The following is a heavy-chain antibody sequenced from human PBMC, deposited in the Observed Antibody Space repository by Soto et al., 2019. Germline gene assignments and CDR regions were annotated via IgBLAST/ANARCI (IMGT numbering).Heavy chain of an antibody. CDR1: GFTFSSYA. CDR2: ISGSGVST. V-gene: IGHV3-23*01. D-gene: IGHD6-19*01. J-gene: IGHJ4*02. CDR3: AKDVGRMSVAGIDY. Sequence: PGGSLRLSCAASGFTFSSYAISWVRQAPWKGLEWVSAISGSGVSTYYADSVKGRFTISRDNSKNTLYLQMNSLRAEDTAVYYCAKDVGRMSVAGIDYWGQGTLFTVCS.